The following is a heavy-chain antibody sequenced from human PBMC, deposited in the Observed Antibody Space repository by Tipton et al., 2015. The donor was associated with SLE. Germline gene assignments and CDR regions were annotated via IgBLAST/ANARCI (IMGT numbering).Heavy chain of an antibody. CDR2: IYYTGTT. CDR3: ARSVARYFNS. D-gene: IGHD6-19*01. J-gene: IGHJ4*02. V-gene: IGHV4-31*03. CDR1: GGSINTGGYY. Sequence: TLSLTCTVSGGSINTGGYYWSWIRQLPGKGLEWIGYIYYTGTTYYNPSVKSRVTISLDTSKNQFSLQLNSVTAADMAVYYCARSVARYFNSWGQGTLVTVSS.